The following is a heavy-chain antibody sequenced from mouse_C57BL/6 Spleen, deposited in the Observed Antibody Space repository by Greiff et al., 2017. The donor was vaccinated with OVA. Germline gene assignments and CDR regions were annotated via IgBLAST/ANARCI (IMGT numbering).Heavy chain of an antibody. D-gene: IGHD2-1*01. CDR3: AREIGGKYNYYFDY. CDR1: GYTFTDYN. CDR2: INPNNGGT. J-gene: IGHJ2*01. V-gene: IGHV1-22*01. Sequence: EVQLQQSGPELVKPGASVKMSCKASGYTFTDYNMHWVKQSHGKSLEWIGYINPNNGGTSYNQKFKGKATLTVNKSSSTAYMELRSLTSEDSAVYYCAREIGGKYNYYFDYWGQGTTLTVSS.